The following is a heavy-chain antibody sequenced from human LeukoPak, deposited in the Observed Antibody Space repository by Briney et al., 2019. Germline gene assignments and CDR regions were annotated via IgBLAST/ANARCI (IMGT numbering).Heavy chain of an antibody. D-gene: IGHD6-6*01. J-gene: IGHJ4*02. CDR1: GFTFSSYA. CDR2: ISISGENT. V-gene: IGHV3-23*01. CDR3: ARLISTSSSRFSDY. Sequence: GGSLRLACAAPGFTFSSYAMSWVRQAPGKGLEWVSAISISGENTYYADSVKGRFTISRDTSRNTLYLQMHSLRAEDTAVYYCARLISTSSSRFSDYWGQGTLITVSS.